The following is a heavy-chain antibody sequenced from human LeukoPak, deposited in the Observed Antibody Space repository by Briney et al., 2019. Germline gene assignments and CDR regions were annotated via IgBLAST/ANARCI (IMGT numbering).Heavy chain of an antibody. V-gene: IGHV4-34*08. Sequence: GSPRLSCAASGFTFSSYWMSWVRQPPGKGLEWIGEINHSGSTNYNPSLKSRVTISVDTSKNQFSLKLSSVTAADTAVYYCAIYDILTGSMNTWGQGTLVTVSS. CDR1: GFTFSSYW. CDR3: AIYDILTGSMNT. J-gene: IGHJ5*02. CDR2: INHSGST. D-gene: IGHD3-9*01.